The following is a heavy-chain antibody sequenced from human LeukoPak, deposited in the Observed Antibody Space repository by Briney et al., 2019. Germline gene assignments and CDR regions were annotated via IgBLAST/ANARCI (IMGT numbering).Heavy chain of an antibody. V-gene: IGHV3-23*01. CDR1: GFTFSSYA. CDR3: AKDSDTNYDFWSGYYYYMDV. Sequence: GGSLRLSCAASGFTFSSYAMSWVRQAPGKGLEWVSALSGSGGSTYYADSVKGRFTISRDNSKNTLYLQMNSLRAEDTAVYYCAKDSDTNYDFWSGYYYYMDVWGKGTTVTVSS. CDR2: LSGSGGST. J-gene: IGHJ6*03. D-gene: IGHD3-3*01.